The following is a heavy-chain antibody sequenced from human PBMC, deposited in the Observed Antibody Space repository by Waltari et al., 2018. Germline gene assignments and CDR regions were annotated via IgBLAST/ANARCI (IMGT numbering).Heavy chain of an antibody. CDR3: ARGQYYRGMYFDL. D-gene: IGHD2-8*01. V-gene: IGHV4-34*01. Sequence: VQLQQWGAGLLKPSETLSLTCAVYGGSFSGYYWSWIRQPPGKGLEWIGEINHSGSTNYNPSLKSRVTISVDTSKNQFSLKLSSVTAADTAVNYCARGQYYRGMYFDLWGRGTLVTVSS. J-gene: IGHJ2*01. CDR1: GGSFSGYY. CDR2: INHSGST.